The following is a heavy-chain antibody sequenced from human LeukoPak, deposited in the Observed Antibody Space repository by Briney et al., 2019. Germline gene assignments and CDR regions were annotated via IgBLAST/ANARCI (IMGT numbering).Heavy chain of an antibody. CDR1: GFTFSSYG. CDR3: ARVGGYYGSGVYYYGMDV. J-gene: IGHJ6*04. D-gene: IGHD3-10*01. V-gene: IGHV3-33*01. CDR2: IWYDGSNK. Sequence: AGGSLRLSCAASGFTFSSYGMHWVRQAPGKGLVGVAVIWYDGSNKYYADSVKGRFTISRDNSKNTLYPQMNSLRAEDTAVYYCARVGGYYGSGVYYYGMDVWGKGTTVTVSS.